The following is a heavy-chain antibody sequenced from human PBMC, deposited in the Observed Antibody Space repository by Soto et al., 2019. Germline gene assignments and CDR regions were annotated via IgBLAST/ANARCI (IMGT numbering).Heavy chain of an antibody. CDR1: GFTFSSYG. D-gene: IGHD2-2*02. CDR2: ISYDGSNK. J-gene: IGHJ4*02. CDR3: AKENSEVPAAIATVTTVDY. V-gene: IGHV3-30*18. Sequence: PGGSLRLSCAASGFTFSSYGMHWVRQAPGKGLEWVAVISYDGSNKYYADSVKGRFTISRDNSKNTLYLQMNSLRAEDTAVYYCAKENSEVPAAIATVTTVDYWGQGTLVTVSS.